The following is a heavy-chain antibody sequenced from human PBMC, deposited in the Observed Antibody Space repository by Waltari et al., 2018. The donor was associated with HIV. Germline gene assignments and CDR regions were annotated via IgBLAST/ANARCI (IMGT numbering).Heavy chain of an antibody. D-gene: IGHD3-10*01. CDR2: VKRRGDGGTQ. CDR1: GFLFRNTW. Sequence: EVQLVESGGGSVQPGGSLRLSCAASGFLFRNTWMNWVRQRPGKGMAWIGRVKRRGDGGTQQYNVVMRGRCVISRDDLKNTLILDIDNLEIGDTAVYFCSMEKWLGGSFQEAMDHWGQGTQVIVSS. J-gene: IGHJ4*02. CDR3: SMEKWLGGSFQEAMDH. V-gene: IGHV3-15*05.